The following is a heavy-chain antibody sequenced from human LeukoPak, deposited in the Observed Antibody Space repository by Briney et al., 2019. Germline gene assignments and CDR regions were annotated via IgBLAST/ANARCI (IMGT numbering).Heavy chain of an antibody. D-gene: IGHD5-12*01. CDR3: AKDAGYSGYDCYFDY. V-gene: IGHV3-23*01. CDR2: ISGSGGST. CDR1: GFTFSSYA. Sequence: PPGGSLRLSCAASGFTFSSYAMSWVRQAPGKGLEWVSAISGSGGSTYYADSVKGRSTISRDNSKNTLYLQMNRLRAEDTAVYCSAKDAGYSGYDCYFDYWGQGTLVTVSS. J-gene: IGHJ4*02.